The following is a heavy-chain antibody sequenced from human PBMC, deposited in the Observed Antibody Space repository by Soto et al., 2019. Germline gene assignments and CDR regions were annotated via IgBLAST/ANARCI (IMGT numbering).Heavy chain of an antibody. CDR3: AREHDFWSGSPNSYYFDY. CDR2: ISYDGSNK. CDR1: GFTFSSYA. J-gene: IGHJ4*02. D-gene: IGHD3-3*01. V-gene: IGHV3-30-3*01. Sequence: GALRLSCSVSGFTFSSYAMHWGRQAPGKGLEWVAVISYDGSNKSYADSVKGRFTISRDNSKNTMYLQMNSLRAEDTAVYYCAREHDFWSGSPNSYYFDYWGQGTLVTVSS.